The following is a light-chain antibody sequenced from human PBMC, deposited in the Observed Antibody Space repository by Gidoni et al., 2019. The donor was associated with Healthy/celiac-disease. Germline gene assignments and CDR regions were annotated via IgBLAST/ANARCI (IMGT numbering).Light chain of an antibody. CDR3: QQYNSSPWT. J-gene: IGKJ1*01. CDR2: TAS. V-gene: IGKV1-5*03. CDR1: QSISSW. Sequence: DIQMTESPSTLSASVGDRVTITCRASQSISSWLAWYQQKPGKAPKLLIYTASSVQSGVPSRFSGSGSGTEFTLTISSLQPDDFATYYCQQYNSSPWTFGQGTKVEIK.